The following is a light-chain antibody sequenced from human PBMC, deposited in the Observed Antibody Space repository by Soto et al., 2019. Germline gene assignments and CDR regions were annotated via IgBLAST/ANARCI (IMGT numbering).Light chain of an antibody. V-gene: IGKV3-15*01. Sequence: EKVMTQSPATLSMSPGERATLSCRASQSVSSYLAWYQQKPGQAPRLLIYGASTRATGIPARFSGSGSGTECTLTISSLQSEDFAVYCCQQYSNWPSWTFGQGTKVEVK. CDR2: GAS. CDR3: QQYSNWPSWT. J-gene: IGKJ1*01. CDR1: QSVSSY.